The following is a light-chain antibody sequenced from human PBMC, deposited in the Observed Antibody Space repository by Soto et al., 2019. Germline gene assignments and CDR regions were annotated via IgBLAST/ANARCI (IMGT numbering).Light chain of an antibody. J-gene: IGKJ4*01. Sequence: EIVLTQSPATLSLSPGERPTLSCRASQSVSSYLAWYQQKPGQAPGLLIYDASNRATGIPARFSGSGSGTDFTLTISSLEPEDFAVYYCQQRSNWLTFGGGTKVEIK. CDR2: DAS. CDR3: QQRSNWLT. CDR1: QSVSSY. V-gene: IGKV3-11*01.